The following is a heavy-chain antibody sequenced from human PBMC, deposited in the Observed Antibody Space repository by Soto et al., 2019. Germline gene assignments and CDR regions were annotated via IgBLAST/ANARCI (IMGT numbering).Heavy chain of an antibody. D-gene: IGHD1-1*01. CDR3: VRDGTKTLRDWFDP. CDR1: GGSINSYY. V-gene: IGHV4-4*07. Sequence: SETLSLTCTVSGGSINSYYWYWIRQPAGKGLEWIGRIYISGSTNYNPSLKSRVTMSIDTSKNQFSLKVSSVTAADTAVYYCVRDGTKTLRDWFDPWGQGISVTVSS. CDR2: IYISGST. J-gene: IGHJ5*02.